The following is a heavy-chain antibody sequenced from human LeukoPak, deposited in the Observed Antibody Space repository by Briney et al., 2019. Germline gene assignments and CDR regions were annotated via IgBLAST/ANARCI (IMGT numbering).Heavy chain of an antibody. V-gene: IGHV3-30*03. CDR2: ISYDGSNK. J-gene: IGHJ4*02. CDR1: GFTFSSYG. CDR3: VPSDSSGYYYFDY. Sequence: GGSLRLSCAASGFTFSSYGMHWVRQAPGKGLEWVAVISYDGSNKYYADSVKGRFTISRDNSKNTLYLQMNSLRAEDTAVYYCVPSDSSGYYYFDYWGQGTLVTVSS. D-gene: IGHD3-22*01.